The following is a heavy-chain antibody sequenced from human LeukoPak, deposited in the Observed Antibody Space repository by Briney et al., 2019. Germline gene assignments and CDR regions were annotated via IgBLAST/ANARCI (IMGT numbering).Heavy chain of an antibody. CDR3: ARDLPISDSSGYYLDY. D-gene: IGHD3-22*01. CDR1: GFIFSSKW. V-gene: IGHV3-74*01. J-gene: IGHJ4*02. Sequence: GGSLRLSCAASGFIFSSKWIHWVRQAPGKGLEWVSRIDNGGSYTSYAASVKGRFTISRDNAKNTLYLQMNSLRAEDTAVYYCARDLPISDSSGYYLDYWGQGTVVPVSS. CDR2: IDNGGSYT.